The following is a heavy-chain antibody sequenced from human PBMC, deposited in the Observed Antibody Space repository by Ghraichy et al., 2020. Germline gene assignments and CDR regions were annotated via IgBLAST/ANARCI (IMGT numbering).Heavy chain of an antibody. CDR3: AREYCSGGRCFFGTGGSHLDY. CDR1: GFTLSNYW. Sequence: CAASGFTLSNYWMHWVRQAPGKGLVGVSRIKSDGSSTTYADSVKGRFTISRDNAKNTRYLQMNSLRAEDTAVYYCAREYCSGGRCFFGTGGSHLDYWGQGTLVTVSS. J-gene: IGHJ4*02. D-gene: IGHD2-15*01. V-gene: IGHV3-74*01. CDR2: IKSDGSST.